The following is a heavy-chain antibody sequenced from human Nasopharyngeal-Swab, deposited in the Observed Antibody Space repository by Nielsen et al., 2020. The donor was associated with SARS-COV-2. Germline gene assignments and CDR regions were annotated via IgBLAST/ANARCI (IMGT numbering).Heavy chain of an antibody. V-gene: IGHV7-4-1*02. CDR3: AMEAAAGIVYGMDV. J-gene: IGHJ6*02. CDR1: GYTFPSYA. CDR2: INTNTGNP. D-gene: IGHD6-13*01. Sequence: ASVKVSCKASGYTFPSYAMNWVRQAPGHGLEWLGWINTNTGNPTYAQGFTGRFVFSLDTSVCTAYLQISSLKAEDTTVYYCAMEAAAGIVYGMDVWGQGTTVTVSS.